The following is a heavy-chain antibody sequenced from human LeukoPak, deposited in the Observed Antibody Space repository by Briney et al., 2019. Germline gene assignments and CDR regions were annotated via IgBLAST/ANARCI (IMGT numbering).Heavy chain of an antibody. D-gene: IGHD5-18*01. Sequence: PSDTLSLTCSVSGVSMTTNYFNWIRQSPGKGLEWIGYMYHSGTSDYNPSLQSRVSISVDTSNNKVSLNLSSVTTADTAVYYCATTRGYSTNDAFDVWGQGTQVTVSS. CDR2: MYHSGTS. V-gene: IGHV4-59*07. CDR3: ATTRGYSTNDAFDV. J-gene: IGHJ3*01. CDR1: GVSMTTNY.